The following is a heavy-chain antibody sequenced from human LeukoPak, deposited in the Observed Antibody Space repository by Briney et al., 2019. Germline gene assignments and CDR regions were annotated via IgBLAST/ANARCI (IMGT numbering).Heavy chain of an antibody. CDR1: GFTFSDYY. CDR3: ARGGDSGYDWVDY. J-gene: IGHJ4*02. CDR2: ISSSSSYT. Sequence: GGSLRLSCAASGFTFSDYYMSWIRQAPGKGLEWVSYISSSSSYTNYADSVKGRFTISRDNAKNTLYLQMNSLRAEDTAVYYCARGGDSGYDWVDYWGQGTLVTVSS. D-gene: IGHD5-12*01. V-gene: IGHV3-11*05.